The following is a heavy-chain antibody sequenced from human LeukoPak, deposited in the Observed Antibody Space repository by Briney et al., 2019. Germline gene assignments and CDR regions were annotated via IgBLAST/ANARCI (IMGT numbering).Heavy chain of an antibody. CDR3: ARALGYCSSTSCALRWFGP. D-gene: IGHD2-2*01. CDR1: GGSFSGYY. CDR2: INHSGST. V-gene: IGHV4-34*01. J-gene: IGHJ5*02. Sequence: SETLSLTCAVYGGSFSGYYWSWIRQPPGKGLEWIGEINHSGSTNYNPSLKSRVTISVDTSKNQFSLKLSSVTAADTAVYYCARALGYCSSTSCALRWFGPWGQGTLVTVSS.